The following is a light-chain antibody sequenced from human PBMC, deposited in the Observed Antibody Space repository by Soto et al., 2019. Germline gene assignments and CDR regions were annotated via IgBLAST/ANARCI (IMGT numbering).Light chain of an antibody. CDR1: QSVSSSL. J-gene: IGKJ3*01. Sequence: EIVLTQSPGTLSLSPGERATLSCRASQSVSSSLLAWYQQKPGQAPRLLMYGASSRATGIPDRFSGSGSGTEFNITISRLEPEDFAVYYCQQDGGSPPFTFGPGTKVDIK. CDR3: QQDGGSPPFT. V-gene: IGKV3-20*01. CDR2: GAS.